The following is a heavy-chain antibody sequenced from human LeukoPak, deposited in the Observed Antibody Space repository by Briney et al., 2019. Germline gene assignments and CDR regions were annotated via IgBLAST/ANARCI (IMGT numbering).Heavy chain of an antibody. D-gene: IGHD3-22*01. CDR3: AKCARYDSSGYIGPDDAFDI. Sequence: GGSLRLSCAASGFTFSSYAMSWVRQAPGKGLEWVSAISGSGGSTYYADSVKGRFTISRDNSKNTLYLQMNSLRAEDTAVYYCAKCARYDSSGYIGPDDAFDIWGQGTMVTVSS. CDR2: ISGSGGST. CDR1: GFTFSSYA. V-gene: IGHV3-23*01. J-gene: IGHJ3*02.